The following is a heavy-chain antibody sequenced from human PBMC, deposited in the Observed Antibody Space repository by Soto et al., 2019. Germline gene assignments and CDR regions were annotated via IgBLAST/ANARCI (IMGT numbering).Heavy chain of an antibody. CDR1: GGSISSSSYY. CDR3: ARCGDDYSNYFPLAGGDV. Sequence: NPSETLSLTCTVSGGSISSSSYYWGWIRQPPGKGLEWIGSIYYSGSTYYNPSLKSRVTISVDTSKNQFSLKLSSVTAADTAVYYCARCGDDYSNYFPLAGGDVWGKGTTVTVSS. CDR2: IYYSGST. J-gene: IGHJ6*04. D-gene: IGHD4-4*01. V-gene: IGHV4-39*01.